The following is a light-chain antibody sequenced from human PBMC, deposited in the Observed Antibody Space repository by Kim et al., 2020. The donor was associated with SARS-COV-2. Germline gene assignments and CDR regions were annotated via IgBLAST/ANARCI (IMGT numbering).Light chain of an antibody. CDR2: VTS. V-gene: IGKV1-39*01. CDR1: QSVSTH. CDR3: QQSYMSPQS. J-gene: IGKJ2*03. Sequence: SASVGDRVTITCRASQSVSTHLNWYQQNPGQAPKLLIYVTSNLQSGVPSRFSGSGSGTDFTLTITSLQPDDFATYHCQQSYMSPQSFGQGTKLEI.